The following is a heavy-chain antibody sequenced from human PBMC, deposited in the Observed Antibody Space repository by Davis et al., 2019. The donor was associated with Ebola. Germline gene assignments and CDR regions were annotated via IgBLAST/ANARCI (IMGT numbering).Heavy chain of an antibody. J-gene: IGHJ6*02. CDR2: ISYDGSNK. V-gene: IGHV3-30-3*01. D-gene: IGHD3-10*01. CDR1: GFTFSSYA. Sequence: GGSLRLSCAASGFTFSSYAMHWVRQAPGKGLEWVAVISYDGSNKYYADSVKGRFTISRDNSKNTLYLQMNSLRAEDTAVYYCARDRLLFGELLFPAGYGMDVWGQGTTVTVSS. CDR3: ARDRLLFGELLFPAGYGMDV.